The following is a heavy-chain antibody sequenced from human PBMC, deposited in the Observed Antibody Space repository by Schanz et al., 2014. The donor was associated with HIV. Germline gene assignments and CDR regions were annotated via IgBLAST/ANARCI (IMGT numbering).Heavy chain of an antibody. CDR1: GYTFTGFG. D-gene: IGHD2-8*01. V-gene: IGHV1-18*01. CDR3: ARSPEILKVYGLGFDP. J-gene: IGHJ5*02. Sequence: QVHLVQSGAELKKPGASVKVSCKASGYTFTGFGISWVRQAPGQGLEWVGWISAYNGNTNYAQKLQGRVTMTTDTPTSTAYMELRSLRSDDTAVYYCARSPEILKVYGLGFDPWGQGTLVTVSS. CDR2: ISAYNGNT.